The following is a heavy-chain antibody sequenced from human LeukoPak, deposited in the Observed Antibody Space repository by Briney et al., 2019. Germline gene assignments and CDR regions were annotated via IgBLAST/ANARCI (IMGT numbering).Heavy chain of an antibody. Sequence: NASETLSLTCAVYGVSFSGYYWSWLRQPPGKGLEWVGEINHSGSTNYNPSLKSRVTISVDTSKNQFSLKLSSVTAADTAVYYCAREAPDTMIRVFAPWGQGTLVTVSS. J-gene: IGHJ5*02. CDR2: INHSGST. CDR1: GVSFSGYY. D-gene: IGHD3-22*01. V-gene: IGHV4-34*01. CDR3: AREAPDTMIRVFAP.